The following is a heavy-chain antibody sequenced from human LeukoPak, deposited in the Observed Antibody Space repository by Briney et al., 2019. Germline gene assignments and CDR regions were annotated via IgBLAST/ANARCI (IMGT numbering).Heavy chain of an antibody. CDR1: GYTFTSYG. V-gene: IGHV1-69*04. J-gene: IGHJ4*02. Sequence: ASVKVSCKASGYTFTSYGISWVRQAPGQGLEWMGRIIPILGIANYAQKFQGRVTITADKSTSTAYMELSSLRSEDTAVYYCARSKDNGSGSWGQGTLVTVSS. D-gene: IGHD3-10*01. CDR2: IIPILGIA. CDR3: ARSKDNGSGS.